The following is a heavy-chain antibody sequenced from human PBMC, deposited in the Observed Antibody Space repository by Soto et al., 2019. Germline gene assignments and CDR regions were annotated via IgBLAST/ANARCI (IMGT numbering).Heavy chain of an antibody. CDR1: GGSISSGGYS. V-gene: IGHV4-30-2*01. CDR3: AKVGFPYSYGYLFYY. J-gene: IGHJ4*02. D-gene: IGHD5-18*01. Sequence: PSETLSLTCAVSGGSISSGGYSWSWIRQPPGKGLEWIGYMYHSGSTYYNPSLKSRVTISRDNSKNTLYLQMNSLRVEDTAVYYCAKVGFPYSYGYLFYYWGQGTLVTVSS. CDR2: MYHSGST.